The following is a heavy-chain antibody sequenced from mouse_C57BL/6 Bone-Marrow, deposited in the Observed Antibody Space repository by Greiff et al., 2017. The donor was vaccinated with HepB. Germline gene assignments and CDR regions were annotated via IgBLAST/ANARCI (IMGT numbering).Heavy chain of an antibody. Sequence: QVQLKQPGAELVKPGASVKLSCKASGYTFTSYWMQWVKQRPGQGLEWIGEIDPSDSYTNYNQKFKGKATLTVDTSSSTAYMQLSSLTSEDSAVYYCARILWDYFDYWGQGTTLTVSS. CDR2: IDPSDSYT. D-gene: IGHD1-1*02. V-gene: IGHV1-50*01. CDR3: ARILWDYFDY. J-gene: IGHJ2*01. CDR1: GYTFTSYW.